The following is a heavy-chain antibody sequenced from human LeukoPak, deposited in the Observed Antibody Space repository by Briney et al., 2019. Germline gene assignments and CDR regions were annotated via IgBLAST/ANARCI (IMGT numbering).Heavy chain of an antibody. Sequence: SETLSLTCTVSGGSISSSSYYWGWIRQPPGKGLEWIGSIYYSGSTYYNPPLKSRVTISVDTSKNQFSLKLSSVTAADTAVYYCARVVDDYVWGSYRPLYFDYWGQGTLVTVSS. V-gene: IGHV4-39*07. CDR2: IYYSGST. CDR3: ARVVDDYVWGSYRPLYFDY. D-gene: IGHD3-16*02. CDR1: GGSISSSSYY. J-gene: IGHJ4*02.